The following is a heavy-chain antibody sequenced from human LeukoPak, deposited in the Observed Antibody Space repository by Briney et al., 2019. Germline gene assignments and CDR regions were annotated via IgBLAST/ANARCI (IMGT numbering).Heavy chain of an antibody. J-gene: IGHJ4*02. V-gene: IGHV3-74*01. CDR1: GFTFSSYW. D-gene: IGHD3-22*01. CDR2: INSDGSST. CDR3: ARVYVVPYYYDSSGCLDY. Sequence: GGSLRLSCAASGFTFSSYWMHWVRQAPGKGLVWVSRINSDGSSTSYADSVKGRFTICRDNAKNTLYLQMNSLRAEDTAVYYCARVYVVPYYYDSSGCLDYWGQGTLVTVSS.